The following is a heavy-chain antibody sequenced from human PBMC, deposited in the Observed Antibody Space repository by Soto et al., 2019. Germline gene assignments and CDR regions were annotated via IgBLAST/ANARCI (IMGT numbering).Heavy chain of an antibody. J-gene: IGHJ4*02. CDR2: ISSSSSTI. D-gene: IGHD3-22*01. CDR3: ARELETNYYDSSGYYFDY. CDR1: GFTFSSYS. Sequence: PGGSLRLSCAASGFTFSSYSMNWVRQAPGKGLERVSYISSSSSTIYYADSVKGRFTISRDNAKNSLYLQMNSLRDEDTAVYYCARELETNYYDSSGYYFDYWGQGTLVTVSS. V-gene: IGHV3-48*02.